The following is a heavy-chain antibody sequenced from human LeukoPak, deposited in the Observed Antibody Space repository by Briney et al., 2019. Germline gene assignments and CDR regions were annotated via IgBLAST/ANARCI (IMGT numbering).Heavy chain of an antibody. CDR2: IKQDGGEK. CDR3: ARDQAPYGDYSFDY. D-gene: IGHD4-17*01. CDR1: GFTFSNFW. Sequence: GGSLRLSCAASGFTFSNFWMSWVRRTPGKGLEWVANIKQDGGEKYYVDSVKGRFTISRDNAKNSLYLQMNSLRDEDTAVYYCARDQAPYGDYSFDYWGQGTLVTVSS. J-gene: IGHJ4*02. V-gene: IGHV3-7*01.